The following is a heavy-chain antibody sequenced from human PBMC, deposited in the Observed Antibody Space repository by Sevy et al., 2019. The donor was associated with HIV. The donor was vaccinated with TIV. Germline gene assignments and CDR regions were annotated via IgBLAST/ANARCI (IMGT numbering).Heavy chain of an antibody. D-gene: IGHD5-12*01. V-gene: IGHV3-9*01. CDR1: GFTFDDYA. CDR2: IGWNTGFT. Sequence: GWSLRLSCAASGFTFDDYAMHWVRQAPGKGLEWVSGIGWNTGFTAYAESVMGRFTISRDNAKNSLYLQMNSLRAEDTALYYCAKDMDPRYVYFYMDVWGKGTTVTVSS. J-gene: IGHJ6*03. CDR3: AKDMDPRYVYFYMDV.